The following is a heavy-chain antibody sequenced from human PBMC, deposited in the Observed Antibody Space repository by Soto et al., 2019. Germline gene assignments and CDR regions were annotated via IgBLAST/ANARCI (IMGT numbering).Heavy chain of an antibody. CDR3: ARMSATGTRWFDP. V-gene: IGHV4-31*03. Sequence: SETLSLTCTVSGGSFSSGAYHWSRVRQHPGQGLEWIASISYRGITYSNPSLKSRLSMSVDTSKNQFSLNLTSVTAADTAVYHCARMSATGTRWFDPWGQGTLVTVSS. CDR1: GGSFSSGAYH. J-gene: IGHJ5*02. CDR2: ISYRGIT. D-gene: IGHD6-13*01.